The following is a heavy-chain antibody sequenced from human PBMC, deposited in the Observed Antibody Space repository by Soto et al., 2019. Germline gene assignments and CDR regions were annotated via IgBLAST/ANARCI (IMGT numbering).Heavy chain of an antibody. CDR3: AKDLDPDIVVVPAAQESHYMDV. J-gene: IGHJ6*03. Sequence: GGSLRLSCAASGFTFSSYAMSWVRQAPGKGLEWVSAISGSGGSTYYADSVKGRFTISRDNSKNTLYLQMNSLRAEDTAVYYCAKDLDPDIVVVPAAQESHYMDVWGKGTTVTVSS. D-gene: IGHD2-2*01. V-gene: IGHV3-23*01. CDR2: ISGSGGST. CDR1: GFTFSSYA.